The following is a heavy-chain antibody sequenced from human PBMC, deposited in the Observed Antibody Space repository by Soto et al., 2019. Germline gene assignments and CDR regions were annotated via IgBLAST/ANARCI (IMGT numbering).Heavy chain of an antibody. CDR3: ARDATYYYDSSGYYPDDAFDI. V-gene: IGHV3-23*01. CDR2: ISGSGGST. D-gene: IGHD3-22*01. Sequence: GGSLRLSCAASGFTFSSYAMSWVRQATGKGLEWVSAISGSGGSTYYADSVKGRFTISRDNSKNTLYLQMNSLRAEDTAVYYCARDATYYYDSSGYYPDDAFDIWGQGTMVTVS. J-gene: IGHJ3*02. CDR1: GFTFSSYA.